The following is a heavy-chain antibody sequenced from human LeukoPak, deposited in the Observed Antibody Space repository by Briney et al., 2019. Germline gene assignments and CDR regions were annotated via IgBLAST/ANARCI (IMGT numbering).Heavy chain of an antibody. J-gene: IGHJ6*02. V-gene: IGHV3-48*03. CDR1: GFTFSSYE. CDR3: ARYRYPGKTYYYYYGMDV. Sequence: GGSLRLSCAASGFTFSSYEMNWVRQAPGKGLEWVPYISSSGSTIYYADSVKGRFTISRDNAKNSLYLQMNSLRAEDTAVYYCARYRYPGKTYYYYYGMDVWGQGTTVTVSS. D-gene: IGHD3-16*02. CDR2: ISSSGSTI.